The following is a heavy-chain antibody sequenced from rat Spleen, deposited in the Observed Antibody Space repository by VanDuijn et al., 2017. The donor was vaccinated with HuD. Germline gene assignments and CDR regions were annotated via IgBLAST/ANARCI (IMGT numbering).Heavy chain of an antibody. Sequence: QVQLKESGPGLVQPSQTLSLTCTVSGFSLTSYNVHWVRQPPGKGLEWMGAIWSGGSTDYNSALKSRLSISRDTSKSQVFLKMDNLQTEDTAIYYCTREGEGYVMDAWGQGASVTVSS. CDR1: GFSLTSYN. CDR2: IWSGGST. V-gene: IGHV2-15*01. J-gene: IGHJ4*01. CDR3: TREGEGYVMDA.